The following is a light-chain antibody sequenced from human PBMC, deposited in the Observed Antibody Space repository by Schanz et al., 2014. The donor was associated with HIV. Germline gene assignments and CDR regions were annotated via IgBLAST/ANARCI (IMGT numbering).Light chain of an antibody. J-gene: IGKJ3*01. CDR2: GAS. Sequence: EVVLTQSPGTLSLSPGERATLSCRASQSISSRYLAWYQQRPGQAPRLLIYGASTRATGIPARFSGSGSGTEFTLTISSLQSEDFAVYYCQQYNNWPPITFGPGTKVDIK. V-gene: IGKV3-15*01. CDR1: QSISSRY. CDR3: QQYNNWPPIT.